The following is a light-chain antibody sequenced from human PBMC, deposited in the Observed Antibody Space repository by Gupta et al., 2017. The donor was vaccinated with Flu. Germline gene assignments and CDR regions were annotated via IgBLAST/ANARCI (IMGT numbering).Light chain of an antibody. V-gene: IGKV2-28*01. Sequence: ASISYRSSQSLLHSNGYNYLDWYLQKPGQFPQLLIYLGCNRASGVPDRCSGGGAGTDFTLKISRVEAEEVGVDYCSQALQTGFGQETKLEIK. CDR1: QSLLHSNGYNY. CDR3: SQALQTG. CDR2: LGC. J-gene: IGKJ2*03.